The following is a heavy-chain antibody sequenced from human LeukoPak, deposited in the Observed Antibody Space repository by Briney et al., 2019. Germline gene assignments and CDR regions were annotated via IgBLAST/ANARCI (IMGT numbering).Heavy chain of an antibody. CDR1: GFTFGDYA. D-gene: IGHD3-22*01. CDR2: TTWNTGTI. CDR3: AKSPLPDSSGYYTLWD. V-gene: IGHV3-9*01. J-gene: IGHJ4*02. Sequence: PGRSLRLSCAASGFTFGDYAMHWVRQAPGKGLEWVTGTTWNTGTIVYADSVKGRFTISRDNAKNSLYLQMNSLRAEDTALYYCAKSPLPDSSGYYTLWDWGRGTLVTVSS.